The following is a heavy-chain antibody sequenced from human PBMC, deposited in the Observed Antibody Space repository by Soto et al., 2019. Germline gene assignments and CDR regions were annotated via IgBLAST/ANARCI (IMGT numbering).Heavy chain of an antibody. D-gene: IGHD3-16*01. CDR2: IWYDGSNK. Sequence: QVQLVESGGGVVQPGRSLRLSCAASGFTFSSYGMHWVRQAPGKGLEWVAVIWYDGSNKYYADSVKGRFTITRDNSKNTLYLQMNSLRAEDTAVYYCARDRGEIWLLRWYFDLWGRGTLVTVSS. V-gene: IGHV3-33*01. CDR3: ARDRGEIWLLRWYFDL. CDR1: GFTFSSYG. J-gene: IGHJ2*01.